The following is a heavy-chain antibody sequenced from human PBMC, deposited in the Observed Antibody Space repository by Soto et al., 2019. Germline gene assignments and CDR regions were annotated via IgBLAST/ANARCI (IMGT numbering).Heavy chain of an antibody. D-gene: IGHD6-19*01. CDR2: MSHIGSV. V-gene: IGHV4-4*02. Sequence: QVLLQESGPGLVQPSGTLSLSCVFSGVSSGSNYYWGWVLQSPGKGREWLGDMSHIGSVNYNPSLKSRVTISMEKAQNQFSLKLNSVTAGDTAVYYCARSLGWYAIDYWGQGTLVIVSS. CDR1: GVSSGSNYY. J-gene: IGHJ4*02. CDR3: ARSLGWYAIDY.